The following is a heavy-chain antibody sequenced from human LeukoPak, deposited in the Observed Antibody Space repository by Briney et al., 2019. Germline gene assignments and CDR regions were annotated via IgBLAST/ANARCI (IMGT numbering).Heavy chain of an antibody. J-gene: IGHJ4*02. CDR1: GASLSVSGRN. CDR3: ARSRNRIAAAGPFDY. D-gene: IGHD6-13*01. CDR2: IYYSGST. Sequence: SETLSLTCTVSGASLSVSGRNWGWVRQPPGKGLEWIASIYYSGSTYYSPSLESRVTMSVDTSKNQFSLKLSSVTAADTAVYYCARSRNRIAAAGPFDYWGQGTLVTVSS. V-gene: IGHV4-39*01.